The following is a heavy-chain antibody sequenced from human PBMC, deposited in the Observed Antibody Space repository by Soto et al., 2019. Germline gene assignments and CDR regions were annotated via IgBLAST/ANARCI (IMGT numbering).Heavy chain of an antibody. D-gene: IGHD3-10*01. Sequence: ASVKVCGKASGYTFTSHDINWVRQATGQGLGWMVRMNTNSGNTGYAHNFQGSFTITRNISISASYIEMSIQRSEDTAVYYSARVYGSGSYYIGEPCGMDVWGQGTTVTVSS. CDR2: MNTNSGNT. CDR1: GYTFTSHD. CDR3: ARVYGSGSYYIGEPCGMDV. J-gene: IGHJ6*01. V-gene: IGHV1-8*01.